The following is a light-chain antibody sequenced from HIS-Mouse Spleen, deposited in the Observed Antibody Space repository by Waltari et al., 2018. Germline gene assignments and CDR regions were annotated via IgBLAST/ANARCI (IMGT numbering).Light chain of an antibody. CDR2: EVS. J-gene: IGLJ1*01. V-gene: IGLV2-8*01. CDR1: SSDVVVYIY. CDR3: SSYAGSNNYV. Sequence: QSALTQPPSASGSPGQSATIPFTGTSSDVVVYIYVSLYQQHPCKAPKLIIYEVSKRPSGVPDRFSGSKSGNTASLTVSGLQAEDEADYYCSSYAGSNNYVFGTGTKVTVL.